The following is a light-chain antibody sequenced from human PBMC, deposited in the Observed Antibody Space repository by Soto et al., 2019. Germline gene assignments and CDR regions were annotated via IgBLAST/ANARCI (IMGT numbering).Light chain of an antibody. J-gene: IGKJ1*01. V-gene: IGKV3-20*01. CDR2: GAS. Sequence: ELVLTQSPGTLSLSPGERATLSCRASQSVSSSYLAWYQQKPGQAPRLLIYGASSRATSIPDRFSGSGSGTDFTLTISRLEPEDFAVYYCQQDGSSRTFGQGTMVDI. CDR3: QQDGSSRT. CDR1: QSVSSSY.